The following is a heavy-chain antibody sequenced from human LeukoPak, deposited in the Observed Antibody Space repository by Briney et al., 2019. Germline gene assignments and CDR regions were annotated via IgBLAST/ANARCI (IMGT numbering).Heavy chain of an antibody. CDR1: GGSISSGSYY. CDR3: ARERRQDYDFWSGYYYYGMDV. J-gene: IGHJ6*02. CDR2: IYTSGST. V-gene: IGHV4-61*02. D-gene: IGHD3-3*01. Sequence: PSQTLSLTCTVSGGSISSGSYYWSWIRQPAGKGLEWIGRIYTSGSTNYNPSHKSRVTISVDTSKNQFSLKLSSVTAADTAVYYCARERRQDYDFWSGYYYYGMDVWGQGTTVTVSS.